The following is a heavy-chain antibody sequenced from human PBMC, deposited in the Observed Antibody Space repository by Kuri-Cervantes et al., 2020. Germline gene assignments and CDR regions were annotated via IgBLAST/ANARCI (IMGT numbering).Heavy chain of an antibody. J-gene: IGHJ5*02. V-gene: IGHV4-38-2*01. Sequence: SETLSLTCVVSGSSISRNYFWAWIRQPPGKGLEWIGSISHDGVTNYNPSLKSRVAILVDTSKSQFSLKLTSVTAADTALYYCARGLPTYCPGFTCSDNTWFDPWGQGILVTVSS. CDR1: GSSISRNYF. CDR2: ISHDGVT. D-gene: IGHD2-8*02. CDR3: ARGLPTYCPGFTCSDNTWFDP.